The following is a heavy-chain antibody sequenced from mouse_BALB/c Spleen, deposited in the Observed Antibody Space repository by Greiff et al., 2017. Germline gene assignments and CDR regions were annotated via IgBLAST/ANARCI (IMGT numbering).Heavy chain of an antibody. CDR3: TRWERRAPYFDY. CDR1: GYTFTDYE. Sequence: QVQLQQSGAELVRPGASVTLSCKASGYTFTDYEMHWVKQTPVHGLEWIGAIDPETGGTAYNQKFKGKATLTADKSSGTAYMELRSLTSEDSAVYYCTRWERRAPYFDYWGQGTTLTVSS. J-gene: IGHJ2*01. D-gene: IGHD2-12*01. CDR2: IDPETGGT. V-gene: IGHV1-15*01.